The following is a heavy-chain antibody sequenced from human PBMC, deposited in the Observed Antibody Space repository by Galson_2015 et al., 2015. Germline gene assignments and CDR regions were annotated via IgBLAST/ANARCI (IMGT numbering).Heavy chain of an antibody. Sequence: SETLSLTCAVYNGSFSGYYWSWVRQPPEKGLEWIGIMYHGGITYYSPSFKSRVTISEDTSKNQFSLNLSSVTAADTAVYYCARLRGHYSNFDQWGQGTLVTVSS. CDR1: NGSFSGYY. CDR2: MYHGGIT. V-gene: IGHV4-34*01. CDR3: ARLRGHYSNFDQ. J-gene: IGHJ5*02. D-gene: IGHD4-11*01.